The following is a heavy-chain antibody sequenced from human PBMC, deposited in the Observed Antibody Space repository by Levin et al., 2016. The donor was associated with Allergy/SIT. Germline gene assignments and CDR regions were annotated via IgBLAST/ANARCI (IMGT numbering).Heavy chain of an antibody. D-gene: IGHD3-22*01. CDR1: GFTFSDYY. CDR2: ISSSSSYT. V-gene: IGHV3-11*05. CDR3: ARDMDSSGLAMGY. Sequence: GESLKISCAASGFTFSDYYMSWIRQAPGKGLEWVSYISSSSSYTNYADSVKGRFTISRDNAKNSLYLQMNSLRAEDTAVYYCARDMDSSGLAMGYWGQGTLVTVSS. J-gene: IGHJ4*02.